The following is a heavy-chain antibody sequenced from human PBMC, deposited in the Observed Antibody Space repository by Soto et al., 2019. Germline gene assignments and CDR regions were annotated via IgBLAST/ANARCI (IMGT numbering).Heavy chain of an antibody. CDR3: ARIDDAFDI. CDR2: ISGSGSTI. D-gene: IGHD2-15*01. CDR1: GFTFSSYA. Sequence: PGGSLRLSCAASGFTFSSYAMSWVRQAPGKGLEWVSAISGSGSTIYYADSVKGRFTISRDNAKNSLYLQMNSLRAEDTAVYYCARIDDAFDIWGQGTMVTVSS. V-gene: IGHV3-23*01. J-gene: IGHJ3*02.